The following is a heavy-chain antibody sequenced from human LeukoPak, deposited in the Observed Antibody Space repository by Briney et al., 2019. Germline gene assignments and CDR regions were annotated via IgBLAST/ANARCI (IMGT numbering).Heavy chain of an antibody. CDR2: ISYDGGNK. J-gene: IGHJ4*02. CDR3: AKDKFDSNSWYEGVPLDY. Sequence: PGGSLRLSCAASGFTFSRYGMHWVRQAPGKGLEWVAVISYDGGNKYYADSVKGRFTISRDNSKNTLYLQMNSLRAEDTAVYYCAKDKFDSNSWYEGVPLDYWGQGTLVTVSS. CDR1: GFTFSRYG. D-gene: IGHD6-13*01. V-gene: IGHV3-30*18.